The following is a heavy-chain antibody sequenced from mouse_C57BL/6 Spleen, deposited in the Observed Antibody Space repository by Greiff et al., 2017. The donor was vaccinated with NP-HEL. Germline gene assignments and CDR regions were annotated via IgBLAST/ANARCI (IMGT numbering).Heavy chain of an antibody. Sequence: EVMLVESGGGLVQPGGSMKLSCAASGFTFSDAWMDWVRQSPEKGLEWVAEIRNKANNHATYYAESVKGRFTISRDDSKSSVYLQMNSLRAEDTGIYYCTKLYYDYDRFAYWGQGTLVTVSA. V-gene: IGHV6-6*01. J-gene: IGHJ3*01. D-gene: IGHD2-4*01. CDR3: TKLYYDYDRFAY. CDR2: IRNKANNHAT. CDR1: GFTFSDAW.